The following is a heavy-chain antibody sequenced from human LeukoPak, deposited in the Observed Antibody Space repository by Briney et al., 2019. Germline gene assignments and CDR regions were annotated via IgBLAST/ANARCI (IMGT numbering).Heavy chain of an antibody. D-gene: IGHD6-19*01. CDR2: ISSDGRIT. Sequence: GGSLRLSCAAPGYTFRSYAMQWVRQAPGKGLEYVSAISSDGRITHYANSVRGRFTISRDNSKNTLHLQMGSLRADDMAMYYCGRLSGWYWLDNWGQGTLVTVSS. J-gene: IGHJ4*02. CDR1: GYTFRSYA. CDR3: GRLSGWYWLDN. V-gene: IGHV3-64*01.